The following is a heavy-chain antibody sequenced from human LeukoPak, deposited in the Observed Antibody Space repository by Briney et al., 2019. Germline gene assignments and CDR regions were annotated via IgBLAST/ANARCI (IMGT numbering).Heavy chain of an antibody. CDR2: INPSGGST. Sequence: ASVKVSCKTSGYPFTSYYIHWVRQAPGQGLEWMGIINPSGGSTNYAQKFQGRVTMTRDTSTSTVYMELSSLRSDDTAVYYCARANKLGNIALPFYWGRGTLVTVSS. J-gene: IGHJ4*02. CDR3: ARANKLGNIALPFY. V-gene: IGHV1-46*01. CDR1: GYPFTSYY. D-gene: IGHD7-27*01.